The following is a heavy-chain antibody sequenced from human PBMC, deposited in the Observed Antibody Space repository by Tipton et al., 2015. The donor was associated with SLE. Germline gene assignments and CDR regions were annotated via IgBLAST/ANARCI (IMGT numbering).Heavy chain of an antibody. J-gene: IGHJ6*03. D-gene: IGHD1-14*01. Sequence: SLRLSCAASGFTVSGNYMSWVRQAPGKGLEWVSVIYSAGNTYYADSVKGRFSISRDNSKNTLFLQMNSLRAEDTAVYYCAGGPGSVPTTRFYYMDVWGKGTTVTVSS. CDR3: AGGPGSVPTTRFYYMDV. V-gene: IGHV3-53*01. CDR2: IYSAGNT. CDR1: GFTVSGNY.